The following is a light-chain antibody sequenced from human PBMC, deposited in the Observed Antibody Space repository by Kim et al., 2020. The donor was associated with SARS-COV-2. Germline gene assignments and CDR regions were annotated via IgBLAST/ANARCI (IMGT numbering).Light chain of an antibody. J-gene: IGLJ3*02. V-gene: IGLV1-44*01. CDR2: SDN. CDR1: RSNIGSDA. CDR3: AAWDDSLHGWV. Sequence: QSVLTQPPSASGTPGQRVTISCSGSRSNIGSDAVNWYQQLPGTAPKLLIYSDNQRPSGIPDRFSGSKSGTSASLAISGLQSEDEADYYCAAWDDSLHGWVFGGGTQLTVL.